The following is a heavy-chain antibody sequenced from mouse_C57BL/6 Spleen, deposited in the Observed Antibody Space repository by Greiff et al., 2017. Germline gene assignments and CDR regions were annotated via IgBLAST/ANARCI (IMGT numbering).Heavy chain of an antibody. J-gene: IGHJ2*01. CDR2: ISSGGDYI. V-gene: IGHV5-9-1*02. CDR1: GFTFSSYA. CDR3: TSGNYDYDGFDY. D-gene: IGHD2-4*01. Sequence: VQLKESGEGLVKPGGSLKLSCAASGFTFSSYAMSWVRQTPEKRLEWVAYISSGGDYIYYADTVKGRFTISRDNARNTLYLQMSSLKSEDTAMYYCTSGNYDYDGFDYWGQGTTLTVSS.